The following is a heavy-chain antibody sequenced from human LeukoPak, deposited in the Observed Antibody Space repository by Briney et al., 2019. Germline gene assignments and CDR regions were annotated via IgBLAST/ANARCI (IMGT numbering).Heavy chain of an antibody. CDR1: GGSISSYY. V-gene: IGHV4-34*01. Sequence: SETLSLTCTVSGGSISSYYWSWIRQPPGKGLEWIGEINHSGSTNYNPSLKSRVTISVDTSKNQFSLKLSSVTAVDTAVYYCARVSWNWFDPWGQGTLVTVSS. CDR3: ARVSWNWFDP. CDR2: INHSGST. J-gene: IGHJ5*02.